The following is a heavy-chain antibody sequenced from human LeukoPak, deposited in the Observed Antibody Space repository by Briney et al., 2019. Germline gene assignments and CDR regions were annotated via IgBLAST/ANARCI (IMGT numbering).Heavy chain of an antibody. CDR3: ARDSRYDYVWGSLHAFDI. D-gene: IGHD3-16*01. J-gene: IGHJ3*02. Sequence: QPGGSLRLSCAASGFTFSSYGMHWVRQAPGKGLEWVAFIRYDGSNKYYADSVKGRFTISRDNSKNTLYLQMNSLRAEDTAVYYCARDSRYDYVWGSLHAFDIWGQGTMVTVSS. CDR2: IRYDGSNK. V-gene: IGHV3-30*02. CDR1: GFTFSSYG.